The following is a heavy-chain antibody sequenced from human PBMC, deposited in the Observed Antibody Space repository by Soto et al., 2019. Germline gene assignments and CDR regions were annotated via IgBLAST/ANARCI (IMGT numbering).Heavy chain of an antibody. D-gene: IGHD2-2*01. V-gene: IGHV4-34*01. CDR1: GGSFSGYY. CDR2: INHSGST. CDR3: ARSARPPRYCSSTSCYGGHYYYCMDV. Sequence: PSETLSLTCAVYGGSFSGYYWSWIRQPPGKGLEWIGEINHSGSTNYNPSLKSRVTISVDTSKNQFSLKLSSVTAADTAVYYCARSARPPRYCSSTSCYGGHYYYCMDVWGQGTTVTVSS. J-gene: IGHJ6*01.